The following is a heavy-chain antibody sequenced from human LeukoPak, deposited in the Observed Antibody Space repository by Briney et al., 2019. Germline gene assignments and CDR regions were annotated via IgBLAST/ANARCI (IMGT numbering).Heavy chain of an antibody. V-gene: IGHV3-23*01. J-gene: IGHJ6*02. CDR1: GFTFSSYA. CDR2: ISGSGGST. CDR3: ARALLYYYDSSGYLGV. D-gene: IGHD3-22*01. Sequence: PGGSLRLSCAASGFTFSSYAMSWVRQAPGKGLEWVSAISGSGGSTYYADSVKGRFTISRDNSKNTLYLQMNSLRAEDTAVYYCARALLYYYDSSGYLGVWGQGTTVTVSS.